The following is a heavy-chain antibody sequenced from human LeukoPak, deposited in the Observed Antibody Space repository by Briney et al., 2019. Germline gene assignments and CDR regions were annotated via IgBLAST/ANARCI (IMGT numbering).Heavy chain of an antibody. J-gene: IGHJ4*02. V-gene: IGHV4-34*01. CDR1: VVSFSGYY. CDR3: ASRITKDCTNGVCYTPTFDY. Sequence: SETLSLTCAVYVVSFSGYYWSWIRQPPGKGLEWIGEINHSGSTNYNPSLKSRVTLSVDTAKKQFSLKLSSVTAADTAVYYCASRITKDCTNGVCYTPTFDYWGQGTLVTVSS. CDR2: INHSGST. D-gene: IGHD2-8*01.